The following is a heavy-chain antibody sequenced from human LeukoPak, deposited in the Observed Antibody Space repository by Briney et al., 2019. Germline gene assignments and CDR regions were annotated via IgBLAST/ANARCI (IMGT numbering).Heavy chain of an antibody. CDR1: GGSFSGYY. J-gene: IGHJ3*02. CDR3: ARGRVTMIVVAPQTQGRRGAFDI. CDR2: INHSGST. V-gene: IGHV4-34*01. Sequence: SETLSLTCAVYGGSFSGYYWSWIRQPPGKGLEWIGEINHSGSTNYNPSLKSRVTLSVDTSKNQFSLKLSSVTAADTAVYYCARGRVTMIVVAPQTQGRRGAFDIWGQGTMFTVSS. D-gene: IGHD3-22*01.